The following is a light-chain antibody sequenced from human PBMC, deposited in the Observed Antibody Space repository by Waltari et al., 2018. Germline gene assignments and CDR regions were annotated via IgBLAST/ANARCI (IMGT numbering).Light chain of an antibody. J-gene: IGLJ2*01. V-gene: IGLV1-40*01. Sequence: QSVLTQPPSVSGAPGQRVSISCTGSGSNLGAGYDVHWYQQHPGKAPKLLIYGTGTRPPGVPDRFLASQSGTSASLDITALQAEDEAGYCCQSYDTSLSVVFGGGTKLTVL. CDR3: QSYDTSLSVV. CDR1: GSNLGAGYD. CDR2: GTG.